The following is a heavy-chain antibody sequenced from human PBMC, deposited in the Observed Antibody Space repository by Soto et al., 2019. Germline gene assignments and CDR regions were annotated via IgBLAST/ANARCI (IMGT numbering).Heavy chain of an antibody. CDR2: IIPIFGTA. Sequence: SVKVSCKASGGTFSMYAISGVLQSPGQWLEWMGGIIPIFGTANYAQKFQGRVTITADESTSTAYMELSSLRSEDTAVYYCARDRGRTDQLLPRDWGQGTLVTVSS. J-gene: IGHJ4*02. CDR3: ARDRGRTDQLLPRD. V-gene: IGHV1-69*13. D-gene: IGHD2-15*01. CDR1: GGTFSMYA.